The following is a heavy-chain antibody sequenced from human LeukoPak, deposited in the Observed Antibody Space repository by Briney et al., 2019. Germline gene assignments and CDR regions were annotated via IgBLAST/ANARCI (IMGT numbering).Heavy chain of an antibody. V-gene: IGHV4-38-2*02. Sequence: SETLSLICTVSGYSISTPSNWGWIRQSPGKGLEWVASIYHGGSTYYNPSLRGRVTISMDTSKNQISLTLTSVTAADTAVYYCTKGPRYSGSYGAFDIWGQGTMVTVSS. J-gene: IGHJ3*02. CDR3: TKGPRYSGSYGAFDI. CDR2: IYHGGST. D-gene: IGHD1-26*01. CDR1: GYSISTPSN.